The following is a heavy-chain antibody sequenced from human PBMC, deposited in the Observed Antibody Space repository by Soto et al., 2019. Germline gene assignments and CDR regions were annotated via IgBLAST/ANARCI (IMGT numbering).Heavy chain of an antibody. CDR3: ARRAWGGSCYSGFCSADYYYYYMDV. J-gene: IGHJ6*03. V-gene: IGHV4-59*08. CDR2: IYYSGST. Sequence: SETLSLTCTVSGGSISSYYWSWIRQPPGKGLEWIGYIYYSGSTNYNPSLKSRVTISVDTSKNQFSLKLSSVTAADTAVYYCARRAWGGSCYSGFCSADYYYYYMDVWGKGTTVTVSS. CDR1: GGSISSYY. D-gene: IGHD2-15*01.